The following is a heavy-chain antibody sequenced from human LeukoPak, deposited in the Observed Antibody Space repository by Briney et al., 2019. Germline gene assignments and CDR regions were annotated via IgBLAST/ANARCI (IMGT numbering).Heavy chain of an antibody. CDR2: ISAYNGNT. V-gene: IGHV1-18*01. D-gene: IGHD3-10*01. CDR1: GYTFTSYG. Sequence: ASVTVSCTASGYTFTSYGISWVRQAPGQGLEWMGWISAYNGNTNYAQKLQGRVTMTTDTSTSTAYMELRSLRSDDTAVYYCATGRVRNPFDIWGQGTMVTVSS. CDR3: ATGRVRNPFDI. J-gene: IGHJ3*02.